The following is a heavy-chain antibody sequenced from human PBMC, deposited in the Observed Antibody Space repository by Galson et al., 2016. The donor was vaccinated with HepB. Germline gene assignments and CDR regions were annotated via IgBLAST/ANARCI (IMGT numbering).Heavy chain of an antibody. D-gene: IGHD7-27*01. CDR1: GLSVSDAW. CDR2: IRNKRDGGTA. V-gene: IGHV3-15*05. CDR3: TTWNWGLDC. Sequence: LRLSCAVSGLSVSDAWMTWVRQAPGKGLEWVGNIRNKRDGGTADYGAPVKGRFTISRDDSKNTLYLQMSSLKTDDTAVYFCTTWNWGLDCWRQGTLVTVSS. J-gene: IGHJ4*02.